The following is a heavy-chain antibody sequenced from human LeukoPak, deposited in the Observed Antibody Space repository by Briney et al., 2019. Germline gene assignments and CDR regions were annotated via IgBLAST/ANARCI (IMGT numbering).Heavy chain of an antibody. CDR2: ISSSGNSI. Sequence: GGSLRLSCAASGFTFSDYYMNWVRQAPGKGLEWVSYISSSGNSIYYADSVKGRFTISRDNAKNSLYLQMNSLRAEDMAVYYCARGRFGSCWGQGTLVTVSS. J-gene: IGHJ1*01. D-gene: IGHD6-13*01. CDR3: ARGRFGSC. V-gene: IGHV3-11*04. CDR1: GFTFSDYY.